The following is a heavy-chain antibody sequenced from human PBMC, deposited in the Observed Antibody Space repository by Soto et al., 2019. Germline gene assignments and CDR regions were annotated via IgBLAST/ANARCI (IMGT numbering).Heavy chain of an antibody. CDR2: SNAGNGNT. J-gene: IGHJ4*01. V-gene: IGHV1-3*01. CDR1: GYTFSTYL. D-gene: IGHD3-10*01. Sequence: QVKLVQSGAEVKKPGASVKVSGKASGYTFSTYLLHWVRQAPGQRLECMGWSNAGNGNTKYSQKFQGRVTLTRYTSASTAYMELSSLRSEDTAVYYCASSSFGSGSYYCGHGTLFIVSS. CDR3: ASSSFGSGSYY.